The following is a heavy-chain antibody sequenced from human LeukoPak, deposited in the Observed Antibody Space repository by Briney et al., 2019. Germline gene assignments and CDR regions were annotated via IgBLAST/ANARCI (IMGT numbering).Heavy chain of an antibody. D-gene: IGHD1-26*01. V-gene: IGHV4-39*07. CDR2: IYYSGST. Sequence: PSETLSLTCTVSGGSISSGPYYWGWIRQPPGKGLEWIGSIYYSGSTYYNPSLKSRVTISVDTSKNQFSLKLSSVTAADTAVYYCASSGSYEYKHWGQGTLVTVSS. CDR1: GGSISSGPYY. J-gene: IGHJ1*01. CDR3: ASSGSYEYKH.